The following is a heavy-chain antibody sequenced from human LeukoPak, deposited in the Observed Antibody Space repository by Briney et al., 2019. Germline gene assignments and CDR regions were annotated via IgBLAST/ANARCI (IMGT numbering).Heavy chain of an antibody. CDR1: GGTFSSYA. J-gene: IGHJ4*02. V-gene: IGHV1-69*04. D-gene: IGHD1-26*01. Sequence: SVTVSCKESGGTFSSYAISWVRQAPGQGLEWMGRIIPILGIANYAQKFQGRVTITADKSTSTAYMELSSLRSEDTAVYYCARWRIVGATHFDYWGQGTLVTVSS. CDR2: IIPILGIA. CDR3: ARWRIVGATHFDY.